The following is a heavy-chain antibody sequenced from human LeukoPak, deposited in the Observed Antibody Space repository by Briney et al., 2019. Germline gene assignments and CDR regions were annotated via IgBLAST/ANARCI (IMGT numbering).Heavy chain of an antibody. Sequence: GGSLRLSCAASGFTFSTAATGWVRQAPGKGLEWVSTISGSGTDTYYADSVRGRFTISRDNPKNTVYLQMNSLRAEDTAVYYCAKTSTGYYYFWGLGTLVTVSS. CDR2: ISGSGTDT. V-gene: IGHV3-23*01. CDR3: AKTSTGYYYF. CDR1: GFTFSTAA. D-gene: IGHD3-22*01. J-gene: IGHJ4*02.